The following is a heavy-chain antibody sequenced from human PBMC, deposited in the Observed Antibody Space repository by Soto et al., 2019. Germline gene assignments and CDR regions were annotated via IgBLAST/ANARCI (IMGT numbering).Heavy chain of an antibody. CDR1: GGSISSYY. D-gene: IGHD1-1*01. V-gene: IGHV4-59*01. CDR2: IYYSGST. CDR3: ARANGTHLVLDP. Sequence: SETLSLTCTVSGGSISSYYWSWIRQPPGKGLEWIGYIYYSGSTNYNPSLKSRVTISVDTSKNQFSLKLSSVTAADTAVYYCARANGTHLVLDPWGQGTLVTVSS. J-gene: IGHJ5*02.